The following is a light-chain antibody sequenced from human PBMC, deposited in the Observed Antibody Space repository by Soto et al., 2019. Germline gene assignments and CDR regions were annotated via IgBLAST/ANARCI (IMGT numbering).Light chain of an antibody. CDR2: NAS. V-gene: IGKV3-11*01. CDR3: QQYDNWPPCT. CDR1: QSVSTF. J-gene: IGKJ2*02. Sequence: EIVLTQSPATLSLSPGERAILSCRASQSVSTFLAWFQQKPGQPPRLLIYNASNRTTGIPARFSGSGSGTDFTLTISSLEPEDFAVYYCQQYDNWPPCTFGQGTKLEVK.